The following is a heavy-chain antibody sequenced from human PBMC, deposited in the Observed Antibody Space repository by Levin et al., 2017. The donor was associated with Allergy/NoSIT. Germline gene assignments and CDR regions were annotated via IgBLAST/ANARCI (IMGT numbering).Heavy chain of an antibody. J-gene: IGHJ4*02. Sequence: SVQGRFTISRDNSKNTLFLQMNNLKAEDTAVYYCARDLYGAQAYWGQGALVTVSS. D-gene: IGHD4-17*01. CDR3: ARDLYGAQAY. V-gene: IGHV3-30*14.